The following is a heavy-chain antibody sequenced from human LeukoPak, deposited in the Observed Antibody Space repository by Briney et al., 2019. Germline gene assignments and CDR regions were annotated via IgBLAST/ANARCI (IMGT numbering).Heavy chain of an antibody. J-gene: IGHJ4*02. CDR3: ARGRMETHSYYDFWSGYRPLYFDY. V-gene: IGHV4-34*01. Sequence: SSETLSLTCAVYGGSFSGYYWSWIRQPPGKGLEWIGETNHSGSTNYNPSLKSRVTISVDTSKNQFSLKLSSVTAADTAVYYCARGRMETHSYYDFWSGYRPLYFDYWGQGTLVTVSS. D-gene: IGHD3-3*01. CDR1: GGSFSGYY. CDR2: TNHSGST.